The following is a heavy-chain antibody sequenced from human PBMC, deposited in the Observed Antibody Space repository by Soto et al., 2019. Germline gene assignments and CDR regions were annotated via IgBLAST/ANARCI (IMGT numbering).Heavy chain of an antibody. J-gene: IGHJ3*02. CDR2: ISAYNGNT. CDR3: ASGGSYYYDSSGSAFDI. D-gene: IGHD3-22*01. V-gene: IGHV1-18*01. Sequence: ASVKVSCKASGYTFTSYGISWVRQAPGQGLEWMGWISAYNGNTNYAQKLQGRVTMTTDTSTSTAYMELRSLRSDDTAVYYCASGGSYYYDSSGSAFDIWGQGAMVTVSS. CDR1: GYTFTSYG.